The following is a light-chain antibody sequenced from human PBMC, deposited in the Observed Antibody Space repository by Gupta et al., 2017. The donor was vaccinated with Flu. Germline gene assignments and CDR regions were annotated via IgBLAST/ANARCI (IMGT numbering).Light chain of an antibody. Sequence: AIRMTQSPSSFSASTGDRVTITCRASQGISSYLAWYQQKPGKAPKLLIYAASTLQSGVPSRFSGSRSGTDFTLAISGQQAEVFATYYCQQYYSYPRTFGQGTKVEIK. V-gene: IGKV1-8*01. CDR2: AAS. J-gene: IGKJ1*01. CDR1: QGISSY. CDR3: QQYYSYPRT.